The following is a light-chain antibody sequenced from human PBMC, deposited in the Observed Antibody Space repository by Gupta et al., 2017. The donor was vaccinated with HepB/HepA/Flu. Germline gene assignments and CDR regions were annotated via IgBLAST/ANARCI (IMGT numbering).Light chain of an antibody. Sequence: QSVLTQPPSVFGTPVQRDTISCNGSSSNIGSNIVKWYQQLPGTAPKLIIYNNDQRPSGVPDRFSGSQSVTSAALAISALQSEDEAYYYYSAWDASMNGYVFGTGTKVTVL. CDR2: NND. CDR1: SSNIGSNI. CDR3: SAWDASMNGYV. V-gene: IGLV1-44*01. J-gene: IGLJ1*01.